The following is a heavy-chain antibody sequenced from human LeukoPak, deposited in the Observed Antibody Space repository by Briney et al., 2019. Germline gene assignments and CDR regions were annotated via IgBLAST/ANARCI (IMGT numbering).Heavy chain of an antibody. V-gene: IGHV3-11*05. CDR2: ISENSGDT. D-gene: IGHD4/OR15-4a*01. Sequence: GGSLRLSCVASGFTFSASYMTWVRQPPGKGLEWLSYISENSGDTNYADSVKGRFTISRDNGKNSLYLQMNSLRPEDTALYYCAKDKDYYSFDYWGQGTLVTVSS. CDR1: GFTFSASY. CDR3: AKDKDYYSFDY. J-gene: IGHJ4*02.